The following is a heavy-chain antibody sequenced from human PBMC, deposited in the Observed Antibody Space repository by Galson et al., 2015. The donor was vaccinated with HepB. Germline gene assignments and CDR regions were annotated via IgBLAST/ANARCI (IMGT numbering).Heavy chain of an antibody. Sequence: ETLSLTCTVSGGSVSSGSYYWSWIRQPPGKGLEWIGYIYYSGSTNYNPSLKSRVTISVDTSKNQFSLKLSSVTAADTAVYYCASYTPAAIFPWFDPWGQGTLVTVSS. CDR3: ASYTPAAIFPWFDP. CDR2: IYYSGST. J-gene: IGHJ5*02. D-gene: IGHD2-2*01. CDR1: GGSVSSGSYY. V-gene: IGHV4-61*01.